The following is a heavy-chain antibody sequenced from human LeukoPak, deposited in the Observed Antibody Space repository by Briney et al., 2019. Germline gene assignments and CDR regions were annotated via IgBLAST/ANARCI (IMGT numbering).Heavy chain of an antibody. J-gene: IGHJ4*02. Sequence: ASVKVSCTASGYTFTAYYMHWVRQAPGQGLEWMGWINPNSGGTNCAQKFQGRVTMTRDTSISTAYMELSRLRSDDTAVYYCARDRVAARIGYYFDYWGQGTLVTVSS. D-gene: IGHD6-6*01. CDR3: ARDRVAARIGYYFDY. CDR2: INPNSGGT. CDR1: GYTFTAYY. V-gene: IGHV1-2*02.